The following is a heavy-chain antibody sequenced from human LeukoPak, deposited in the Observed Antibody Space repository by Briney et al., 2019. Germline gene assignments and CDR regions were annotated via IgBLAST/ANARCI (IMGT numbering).Heavy chain of an antibody. CDR1: GYTFTSYG. CDR3: ARVATSPD. D-gene: IGHD5-24*01. V-gene: IGHV1-69*13. J-gene: IGHJ4*02. CDR2: IIPIFGTA. Sequence: SVKVSCKASGYTFTSYGISWVRQAPGQGLEWMGGIIPIFGTANYAQKFQGRVTITADESTSTAYMELSSLRSEDTAVYYCARVATSPDWGQGTLVTVSS.